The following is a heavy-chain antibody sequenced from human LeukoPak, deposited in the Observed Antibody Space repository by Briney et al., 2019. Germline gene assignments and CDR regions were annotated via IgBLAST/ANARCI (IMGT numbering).Heavy chain of an antibody. CDR2: MNPNSGNK. V-gene: IGHV1-8*01. J-gene: IGHJ6*03. Sequence: ASVKVSCKASGYTFTSYDINWVRQATGQGLEWMGWMNPNSGNKGYAQKFQGRVTMTMNTSITTAYMELSSLRSEDTAVYYCARGPQWRGDYYYMDVWGRGTTVTVSS. CDR1: GYTFTSYD. CDR3: ARGPQWRGDYYYMDV. D-gene: IGHD6-19*01.